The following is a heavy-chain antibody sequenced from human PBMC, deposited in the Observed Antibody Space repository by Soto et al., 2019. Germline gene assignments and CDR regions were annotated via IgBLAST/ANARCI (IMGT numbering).Heavy chain of an antibody. J-gene: IGHJ4*02. CDR3: AKVSCGDYGYFGY. Sequence: EVQLLESGGGLVQPGGSLRLSCAASGFTFSSYAMSWVRQAPGKGLEWVSAISGSGGSTYYADSVKGRFTISRDNXRNTGYLQMNSLRAEDTAVYYCAKVSCGDYGYFGYGGQGTLVTVSS. CDR1: GFTFSSYA. V-gene: IGHV3-23*01. CDR2: ISGSGGST. D-gene: IGHD4-17*01.